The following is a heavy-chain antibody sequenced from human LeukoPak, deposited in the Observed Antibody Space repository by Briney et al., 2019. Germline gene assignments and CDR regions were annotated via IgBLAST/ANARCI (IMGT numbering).Heavy chain of an antibody. V-gene: IGHV3-30*02. CDR1: GFTFSSYG. CDR3: ARGFSGTFNY. Sequence: PGGSLRLSCAASGFTFSSYGMHWVRQAPGKGLEWVAFIRYDGSNKYYADSVKGRFTISRDNSKNTLYLQMNSLRAEDTAVYFCARGFSGTFNYWGQGILVAVSS. CDR2: IRYDGSNK. D-gene: IGHD5-12*01. J-gene: IGHJ4*02.